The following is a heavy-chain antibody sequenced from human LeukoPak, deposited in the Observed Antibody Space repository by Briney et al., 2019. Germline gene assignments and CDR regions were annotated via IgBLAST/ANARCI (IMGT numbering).Heavy chain of an antibody. Sequence: PGGSLRLSCAASGFTFSSYAMHWVRQAPGKGLEWVAVISYDGSNKYYADSVKGRFTISRDNSKNTLYLQMNSLRAEDTAVYYCARAEFAAEDYWGQGTLVTVSS. J-gene: IGHJ4*02. D-gene: IGHD3-10*01. CDR2: ISYDGSNK. CDR1: GFTFSSYA. V-gene: IGHV3-30-3*01. CDR3: ARAEFAAEDY.